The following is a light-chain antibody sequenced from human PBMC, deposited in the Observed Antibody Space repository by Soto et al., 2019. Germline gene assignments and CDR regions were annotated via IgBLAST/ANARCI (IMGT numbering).Light chain of an antibody. CDR3: QQYGRSPPFA. Sequence: EIVLTQSPGTLSLSPGERATLSCRASQSVSSNYIAWYQQNPGQAPRLLIYGASTRATCIPDRFSGSGSGTDFTLTISRLEPEDFAVYFCQQYGRSPPFAFGQGTKVEIK. J-gene: IGKJ2*01. CDR1: QSVSSNY. V-gene: IGKV3-20*01. CDR2: GAS.